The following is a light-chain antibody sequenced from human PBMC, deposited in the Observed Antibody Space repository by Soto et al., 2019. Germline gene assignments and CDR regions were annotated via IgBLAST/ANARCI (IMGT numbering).Light chain of an antibody. CDR3: QQYDDWLRLT. Sequence: EIVMTQSPATLPVSRGERATLSCRPSQTVNIYLAWYQQKPGQAPRLLIFGASSRATGIPARFSGSGSGTEFSLTISSLQSEDFAVYFCQQYDDWLRLTFGGGTKVDIK. V-gene: IGKV3D-15*01. J-gene: IGKJ4*01. CDR2: GAS. CDR1: QTVNIY.